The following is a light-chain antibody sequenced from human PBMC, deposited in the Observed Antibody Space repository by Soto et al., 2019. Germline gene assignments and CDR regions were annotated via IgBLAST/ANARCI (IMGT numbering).Light chain of an antibody. Sequence: ILMSQSPSSLSASVGDRVTITCRASQDLDKCLAWYQQKPGKAPNLLIYKSSTLRGGVPTRFSGFGSGTVYILTISDLQPDDFVYYYRQQSSSYWTFGQGTMVEIK. V-gene: IGKV1-5*03. J-gene: IGKJ1*01. CDR2: KSS. CDR3: QQSSSYWT. CDR1: QDLDKC.